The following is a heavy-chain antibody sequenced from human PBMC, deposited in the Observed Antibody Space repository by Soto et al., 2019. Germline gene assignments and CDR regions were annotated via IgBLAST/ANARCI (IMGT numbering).Heavy chain of an antibody. CDR2: IKQDGSEK. CDR1: GFTFSSYW. J-gene: IGHJ4*02. Sequence: GGSLRLSCAASGFTFSSYWMSWVRQAPGKGLEWVANIKQDGSEKYYVDSVKGRFTISRDNAKNSLYLQMNSLRAEDTAVYYCARVLNRCLVKYYSDYWGQGTLVAVSS. V-gene: IGHV3-7*03. D-gene: IGHD6-19*01. CDR3: ARVLNRCLVKYYSDY.